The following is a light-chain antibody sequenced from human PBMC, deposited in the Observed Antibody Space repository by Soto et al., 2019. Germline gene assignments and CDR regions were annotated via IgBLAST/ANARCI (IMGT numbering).Light chain of an antibody. Sequence: IQLTQSPSSLSASVGDRVTITCRASQGISSSLAWYQQKPGKAPKLLIYAASTLQSGVPSRFSGSGSGTDFTLTISSLPPEDFATYYCQQLNSYPITFGQGTRLEIK. CDR2: AAS. J-gene: IGKJ5*01. CDR1: QGISSS. CDR3: QQLNSYPIT. V-gene: IGKV1-9*01.